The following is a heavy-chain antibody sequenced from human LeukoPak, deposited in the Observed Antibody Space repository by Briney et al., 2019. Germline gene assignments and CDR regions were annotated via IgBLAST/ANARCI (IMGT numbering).Heavy chain of an antibody. V-gene: IGHV4-39*07. CDR1: SGSISSDTHY. D-gene: IGHD1-26*01. CDR3: ASTVWELLPFSYGMDV. CDR2: LGNDGKT. J-gene: IGHJ6*02. Sequence: SETLSLTCTVSSGSISSDTHYLAWIRQPPGKGLEWIGALGNDGKTYSNPSLKSRVTISVDTSQNQFSLNLNSVTAADTALYYCASTVWELLPFSYGMDVWGQGTTVTISS.